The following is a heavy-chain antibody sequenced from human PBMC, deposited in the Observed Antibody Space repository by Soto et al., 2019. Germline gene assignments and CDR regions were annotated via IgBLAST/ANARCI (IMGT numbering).Heavy chain of an antibody. J-gene: IGHJ4*02. CDR1: GYSFTSYW. D-gene: IGHD1-1*01. V-gene: IGHV5-51*01. Sequence: GESVKIPGRSSGYSFTSYWIGLVRQMPWKGLDWMGIIYSGYSDTRYSPSFQGPVTISADRSLSTAYLQWSSLKASDTAMYYCARQGGTTGAFAMWGPGTLLTV. CDR3: ARQGGTTGAFAM. CDR2: IYSGYSDT.